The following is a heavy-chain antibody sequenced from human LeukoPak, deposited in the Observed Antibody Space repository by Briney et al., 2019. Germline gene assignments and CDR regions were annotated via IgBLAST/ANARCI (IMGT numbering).Heavy chain of an antibody. CDR1: GGSISGYF. Sequence: SETLSLTCTVSGGSISGYFWTWIRQPAGKELEWIGRVYTSGTTYYNPSLESRVTISLDTFNNQFSLRVTSVTAADTAIYCCARGTEKTRISGYYIFDHWGRGLLVTVSS. CDR2: VYTSGTT. CDR3: ARGTEKTRISGYYIFDH. V-gene: IGHV4-4*07. D-gene: IGHD3-22*01. J-gene: IGHJ4*02.